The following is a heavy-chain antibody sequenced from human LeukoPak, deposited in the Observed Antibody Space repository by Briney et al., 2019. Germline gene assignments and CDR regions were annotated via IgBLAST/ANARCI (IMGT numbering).Heavy chain of an antibody. CDR1: GFSFSSYW. D-gene: IGHD7-27*01. V-gene: IGHV3-74*01. J-gene: IGHJ5*02. CDR3: ARDVGT. CDR2: ISNDESTI. Sequence: GGSLRLSCAASGFSFSSYWMHWLRHAPGKAPVWVSLISNDESTIIYADSVKGRFTISRDNAKNTLYLQMSSLRAEDTAVYYCARDVGTWGQGTLVTVSS.